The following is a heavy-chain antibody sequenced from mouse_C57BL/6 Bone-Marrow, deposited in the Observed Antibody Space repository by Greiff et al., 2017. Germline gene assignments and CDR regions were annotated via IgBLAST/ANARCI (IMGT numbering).Heavy chain of an antibody. CDR2: IDPENGDT. V-gene: IGHV14-4*01. D-gene: IGHD2-4*01. J-gene: IGHJ4*01. CDR3: TSIYYDYDYAMDY. CDR1: GFNIKDDY. Sequence: EVQRVESGAELVRPGASVKLSCTASGFNIKDDYMHWVKQRPEQGLEWIGWIDPENGDTEYASKFQGKATITADTSSNTAYLQLSSLTSEDTAVYYCTSIYYDYDYAMDYWGQGTSVTVSS.